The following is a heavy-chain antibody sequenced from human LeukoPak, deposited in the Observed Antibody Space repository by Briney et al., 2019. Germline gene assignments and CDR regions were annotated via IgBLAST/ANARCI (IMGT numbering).Heavy chain of an antibody. J-gene: IGHJ4*02. Sequence: PGGSLRLSCAASGFTFSSYGMHWVRQAPGKGLEWVAVISYDGSNKYYADSVKGRFTISRDNAKNSLYLQMNSLRAEDTAVYYCARELRLLYYFDYWGQGTLVTVSS. CDR3: ARELRLLYYFDY. CDR2: ISYDGSNK. V-gene: IGHV3-30*12. D-gene: IGHD2-15*01. CDR1: GFTFSSYG.